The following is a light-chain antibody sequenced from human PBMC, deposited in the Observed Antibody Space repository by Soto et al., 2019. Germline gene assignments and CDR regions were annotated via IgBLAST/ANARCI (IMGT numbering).Light chain of an antibody. CDR3: SSYTTTTTPVV. CDR1: SSDIGTYDY. CDR2: EVT. J-gene: IGLJ2*01. V-gene: IGLV2-14*01. Sequence: QSALTQPASVSGSPGQSITISCTGTSSDIGTYDYVSWYQHHPGKAPKLMIYEVTKRPSGVSDRFSGSKSGKTASLTISGLQAEDEADYYCSSYTTTTTPVVFGGGTKVTVL.